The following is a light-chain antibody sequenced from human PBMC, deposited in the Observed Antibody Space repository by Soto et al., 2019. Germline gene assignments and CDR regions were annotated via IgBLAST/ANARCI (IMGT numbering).Light chain of an antibody. Sequence: QLVLTQSSSASASLGSSVKLTCTLSSGHSTYIIAWHQQQPGKAPRYLMKLEGSGSYNKGSEVPDRFSGSSSGADRYLTISNPQFEDEADYYCETWDFNTRVFGGGTKLTVL. CDR2: LEGSGSY. J-gene: IGLJ3*02. CDR3: ETWDFNTRV. V-gene: IGLV4-60*02. CDR1: SGHSTYI.